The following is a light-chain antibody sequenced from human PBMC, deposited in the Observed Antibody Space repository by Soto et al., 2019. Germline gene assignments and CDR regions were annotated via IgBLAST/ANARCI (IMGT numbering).Light chain of an antibody. CDR2: DAS. CDR3: QQYGISLLT. J-gene: IGKJ4*01. CDR1: QSVSSSY. Sequence: EIVLTQSPGTLSLSPGERATLSCRASQSVSSSYLAWYQQKPGQAPRLLIYDASRRATGIPDRFSGSGSGTDFSLTISRLEPEDFAVYYCQQYGISLLTFGGGTKVEIK. V-gene: IGKV3-20*01.